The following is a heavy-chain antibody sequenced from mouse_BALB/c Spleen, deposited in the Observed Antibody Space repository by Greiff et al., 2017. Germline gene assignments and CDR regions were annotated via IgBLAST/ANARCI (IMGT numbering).Heavy chain of an antibody. D-gene: IGHD2-10*02. Sequence: VQLKQSGPGLVKPSQSLSLTCTVTGYSITSDYAWNWIRQFPGNKLEWMGYISYSGSTSYNPSLKSRISITRDTSKNQFFLQLNSVTTEDTATYYCARWYGNYQYYFDYWGQGTTRTVSS. J-gene: IGHJ2*01. CDR1: GYSITSDYA. CDR2: ISYSGST. CDR3: ARWYGNYQYYFDY. V-gene: IGHV3-2*02.